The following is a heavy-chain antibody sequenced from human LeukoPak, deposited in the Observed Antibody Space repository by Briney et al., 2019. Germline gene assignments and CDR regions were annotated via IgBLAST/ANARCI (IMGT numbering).Heavy chain of an antibody. Sequence: GGSLRLSCAASGFTFSDYYMSWIRKAPGKGLEWVSYISSSGSTIYYADSVKGRFTISRDNAKNSLYLQMNSLRAEDTAVYYCARSRYYYDSSGYYPIDYWGQGTLVTVSS. CDR1: GFTFSDYY. V-gene: IGHV3-11*01. CDR3: ARSRYYYDSSGYYPIDY. CDR2: ISSSGSTI. D-gene: IGHD3-22*01. J-gene: IGHJ4*02.